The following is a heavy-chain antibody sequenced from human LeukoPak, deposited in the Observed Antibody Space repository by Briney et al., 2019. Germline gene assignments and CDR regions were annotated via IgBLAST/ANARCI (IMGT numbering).Heavy chain of an antibody. CDR2: IKQDGSEK. CDR3: ARDLVVVAATGYYYYGVDV. Sequence: GGSLRLSCAASGFTFSSYWMSWVRQAPGKGLEWVANIKQDGSEKYYVDSVKGRFTISRDNAKNSLYLQMNSLRAEDTAVYYCARDLVVVAATGYYYYGVDVWGQGTTVTVSS. J-gene: IGHJ6*02. CDR1: GFTFSSYW. V-gene: IGHV3-7*01. D-gene: IGHD2-15*01.